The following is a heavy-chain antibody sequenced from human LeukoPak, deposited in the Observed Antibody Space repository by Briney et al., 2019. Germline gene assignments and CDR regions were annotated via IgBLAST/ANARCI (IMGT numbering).Heavy chain of an antibody. J-gene: IGHJ3*02. CDR3: ARHEEGWLPGDAFDI. D-gene: IGHD3-22*01. CDR1: GGSISSSSYY. CDR2: IYYSGST. Sequence: NPSETLSLTCTVSGGSISSSSYYWGWIRQPPGKGLEWIGSIYYSGSTYYNPSLKSRVTISVDTSKNQFSLKLSSVTAADTAVYYCARHEEGWLPGDAFDIWGQGTMVTVSS. V-gene: IGHV4-39*01.